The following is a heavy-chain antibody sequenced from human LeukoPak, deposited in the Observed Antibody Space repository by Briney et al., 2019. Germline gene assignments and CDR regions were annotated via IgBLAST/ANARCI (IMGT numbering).Heavy chain of an antibody. CDR3: AKVELSSGWAGGNY. J-gene: IGHJ4*02. V-gene: IGHV3-30*02. D-gene: IGHD6-19*01. CDR1: GFTFSSYG. Sequence: TGGSLRLSCAASGFTFSSYGMHWIRQAPGKGLEWVAFIRYDGSNKYYADSVKGRFTISRDNSKNTLHLQMNSLRAEDTALYYCAKVELSSGWAGGNYWGQGTLVTVSS. CDR2: IRYDGSNK.